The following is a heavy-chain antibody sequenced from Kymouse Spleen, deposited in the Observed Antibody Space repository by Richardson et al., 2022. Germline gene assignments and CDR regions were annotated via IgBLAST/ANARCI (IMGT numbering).Heavy chain of an antibody. CDR1: GDSVSSNSAA. Sequence: QVQLQQSGPGLVKPSQTLSLTCAISGDSVSSNSAAWNWIRQSPSRGLEWLGRTYYRSKWYNDYAVSVKSRITINPDTSKNQFSLQLNSVTPEDTAVYYCARDRCYYGSGSYYYYYYGMDVWGQGTTVTVSS. D-gene: IGHD3-10*01. J-gene: IGHJ6*02. CDR3: ARDRCYYGSGSYYYYYYGMDV. CDR2: TYYRSKWYN. V-gene: IGHV6-1*01.